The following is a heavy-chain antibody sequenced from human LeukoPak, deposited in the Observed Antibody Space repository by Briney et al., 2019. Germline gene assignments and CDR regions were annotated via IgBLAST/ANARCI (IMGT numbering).Heavy chain of an antibody. CDR2: ISGSGVST. CDR1: GFTFGSTA. V-gene: IGHV3-23*01. D-gene: IGHD2-2*01. Sequence: GGSLRLSCEASGFTFGSTAMSWVRQAPGKGLEWVSAISGSGVSTYYADSVKGRFIISRDNSKNTLYLQMTSLRAEDTAVYYCSPYCSTTNCPPGMFDYRGQGTLVTVSS. CDR3: SPYCSTTNCPPGMFDY. J-gene: IGHJ4*02.